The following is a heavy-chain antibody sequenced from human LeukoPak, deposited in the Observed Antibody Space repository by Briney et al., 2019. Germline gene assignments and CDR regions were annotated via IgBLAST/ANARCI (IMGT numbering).Heavy chain of an antibody. J-gene: IGHJ4*02. CDR3: AKDDDYYDSSGYSVFDY. CDR2: IRYDGSNK. CDR1: GFTFSSYG. V-gene: IGHV3-30*02. D-gene: IGHD3-22*01. Sequence: GGSLRLSCAVSGFTFSSYGMHWVRPAPGKGLEWVAFIRYDGSNKYYADSVKGRFTISRDNSKNTLYLQMNSLRAEDTAVYYCAKDDDYYDSSGYSVFDYWGQGTLVTVSS.